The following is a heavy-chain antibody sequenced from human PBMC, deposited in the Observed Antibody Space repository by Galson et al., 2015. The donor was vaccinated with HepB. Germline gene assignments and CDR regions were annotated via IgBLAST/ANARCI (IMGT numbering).Heavy chain of an antibody. V-gene: IGHV1-3*01. CDR2: INAGNGNT. D-gene: IGHD6-13*01. J-gene: IGHJ3*02. CDR1: GYTFTSYA. Sequence: SVKVSCKASGYTFTSYAMHWVRQAPGQRLEWMGWINAGNGNTKYSQKFQGRVTITRDTSASTAYMELSSLRSEDTAVYYCARPSGYSSSRGAFDIWGQGTMVTVSS. CDR3: ARPSGYSSSRGAFDI.